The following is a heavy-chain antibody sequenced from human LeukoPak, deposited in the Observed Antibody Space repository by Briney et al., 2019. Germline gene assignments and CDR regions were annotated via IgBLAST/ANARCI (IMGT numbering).Heavy chain of an antibody. Sequence: SETLSLTCTVSGGSISNYYGNWIRQPPGKGLEWIGNIYYSGSTNYNPSLKSRVTISVDTSKNQFSLKLSSATAAGTAVYYCARRGANSGSYSHFDLWGRGTLVTVSS. CDR3: ARRGANSGSYSHFDL. D-gene: IGHD1-26*01. CDR1: GGSISNYY. V-gene: IGHV4-59*01. J-gene: IGHJ2*01. CDR2: IYYSGST.